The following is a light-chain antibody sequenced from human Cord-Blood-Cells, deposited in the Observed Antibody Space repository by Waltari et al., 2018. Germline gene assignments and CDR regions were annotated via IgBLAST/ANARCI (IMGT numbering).Light chain of an antibody. CDR3: QQSYSTLT. J-gene: IGKJ4*01. Sequence: DIQMTQSPSSLSASVGHRVTITCRASQSISSYLHWYQQKPGKAPKLLIYAASSLQSGVPSRFSGSGSGTDFTLTISSLQPEDFATYYCQQSYSTLTFGGGTKVEIK. V-gene: IGKV1-39*01. CDR2: AAS. CDR1: QSISSY.